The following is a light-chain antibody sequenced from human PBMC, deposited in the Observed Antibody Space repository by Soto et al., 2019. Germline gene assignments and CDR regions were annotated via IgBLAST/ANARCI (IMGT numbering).Light chain of an antibody. CDR2: DVS. V-gene: IGLV2-14*01. J-gene: IGLJ1*01. CDR1: SSDVGGYKY. Sequence: QSALTQPASVSGSPGQSITVSCTGTSSDVGGYKYVYWYQQHPGKAPKLMIYDVSNRPAGVSNRFSGSKSGNTAFISISGLQAEDDGDYYCASYASRSNYVFGTGTKLTVL. CDR3: ASYASRSNYV.